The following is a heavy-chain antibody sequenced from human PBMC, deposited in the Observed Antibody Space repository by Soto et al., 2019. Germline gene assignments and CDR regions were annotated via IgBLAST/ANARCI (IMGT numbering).Heavy chain of an antibody. V-gene: IGHV3-7*05. CDR2: IKGDGSKG. CDR1: EFTFSNYW. J-gene: IGHJ3*02. D-gene: IGHD6-13*01. Sequence: QLVESGGGLVQPGGSLRLSCAASEFTFSNYWMTWVRQAPGKGLEWVANIKGDGSKGSYLDSVRGRFTVSRDNAKNSLFLQMNSLRAEDTALYYCARDVSPGSSGWYFDAFDIWGQGTMVTVSS. CDR3: ARDVSPGSSGWYFDAFDI.